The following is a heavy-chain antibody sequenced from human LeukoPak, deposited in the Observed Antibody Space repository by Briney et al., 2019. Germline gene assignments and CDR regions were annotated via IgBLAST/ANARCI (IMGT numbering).Heavy chain of an antibody. CDR1: GFSLSTSEVA. V-gene: IGHV2-5*01. D-gene: IGHD3-10*01. J-gene: IGHJ4*02. Sequence: SGPTLVKPPQTLTLTCSFSGFSLSTSEVAVGWIRQPPGKALEWLALIYWNDDKRYRPSLQSRLTLTKDTSKNQVVLTMTNMDPVDTATYYCARSLWFGDLSHFDYWGQGTVVTVSS. CDR2: IYWNDDK. CDR3: ARSLWFGDLSHFDY.